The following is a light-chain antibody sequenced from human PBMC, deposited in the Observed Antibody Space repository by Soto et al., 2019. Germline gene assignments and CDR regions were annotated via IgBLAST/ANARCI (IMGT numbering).Light chain of an antibody. CDR3: LQQSSYPWT. Sequence: DIEMTQSPSSLSAYVGDRVTITCRASQGIGDDLGWYQQKPGKAPKRLIYAASSLQSGVPPRFSGRGSGTEFTLTISSLQPEDYATYFCLQQSSYPWTFGQGTKVEIK. CDR2: AAS. V-gene: IGKV1-17*01. CDR1: QGIGDD. J-gene: IGKJ1*01.